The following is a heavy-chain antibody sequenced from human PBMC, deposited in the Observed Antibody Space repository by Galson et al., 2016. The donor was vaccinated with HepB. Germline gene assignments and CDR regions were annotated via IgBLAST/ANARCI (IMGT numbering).Heavy chain of an antibody. J-gene: IGHJ4*02. D-gene: IGHD6-6*01. CDR3: ARVAAISARQLDY. CDR2: IIPIFGTA. Sequence: SVKVSCKASGGTFSSIHISWVRQAPGQGLEWLGGIIPIFGTANYAQKFQGRVTITADESTSTACMEMSSLRSEDTAVYYCARVAAISARQLDYWGQGTLVSVSS. V-gene: IGHV1-69*13. CDR1: GGTFSSIH.